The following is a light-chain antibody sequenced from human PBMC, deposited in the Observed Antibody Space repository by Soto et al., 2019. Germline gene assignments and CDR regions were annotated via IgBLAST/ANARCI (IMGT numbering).Light chain of an antibody. CDR3: QKSYSSPWT. Sequence: DVQMTQSPSSLSASVGDSITITCRASQSISSYLNWYQVKPGKAPKLLIYVASSLQSGVPSRFAGSGCGTVFTFTTMSLQPEGFATYNCQKSYSSPWTFGPGTKLEI. CDR1: QSISSY. J-gene: IGKJ2*01. CDR2: VAS. V-gene: IGKV1-39*01.